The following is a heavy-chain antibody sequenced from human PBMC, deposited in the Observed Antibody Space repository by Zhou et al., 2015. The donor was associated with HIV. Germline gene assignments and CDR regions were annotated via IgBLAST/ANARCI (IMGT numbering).Heavy chain of an antibody. V-gene: IGHV1-69*01. CDR1: GGTFSSYA. CDR2: IIPIFGTA. Sequence: QVQLVQSGAEVKKPGSSVKVSCKASGGTFSSYAISWVRQAPGQGLEWMGGIIPIFGTANYAQKFQGRVTITADESTSTAYMELSSLRSEDTAVYYCARENVVKVLRDDYYYGMDVWGQGTTVTVSS. D-gene: IGHD2-21*01. CDR3: ARENVVKVLRDDYYYGMDV. J-gene: IGHJ6*02.